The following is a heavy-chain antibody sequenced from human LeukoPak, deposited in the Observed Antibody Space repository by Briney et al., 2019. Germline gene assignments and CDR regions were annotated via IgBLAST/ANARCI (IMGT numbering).Heavy chain of an antibody. V-gene: IGHV4-4*02. CDR2: IYHSGST. D-gene: IGHD3-10*01. Sequence: PSGTLSLTCAVSGGSISSSNWWSWVRQPPGKGLEWIGEIYHSGSTNYNPSLKSRVTISVDKSKNQFSLKLSSVTAADTAVYYCAGSITMVRGVIRYFDYWGQGTLVTVSS. J-gene: IGHJ4*02. CDR3: AGSITMVRGVIRYFDY. CDR1: GGSISSSNW.